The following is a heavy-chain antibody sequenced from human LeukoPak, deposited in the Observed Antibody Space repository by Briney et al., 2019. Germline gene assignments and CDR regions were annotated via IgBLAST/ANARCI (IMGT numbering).Heavy chain of an antibody. CDR2: IASNGGSE. Sequence: GGSLRLSCAASGFTFTTYGLHWVRQAPGKGLEWVAAIASNGGSEYYADSVKGRFTISRDNSKNTLFLQMNSLRAEDTAVYYCARDGRVTVGATRYGYWGQGTLVTVSS. CDR1: GFTFTTYG. V-gene: IGHV3-30*03. CDR3: ARDGRVTVGATRYGY. D-gene: IGHD1-26*01. J-gene: IGHJ4*02.